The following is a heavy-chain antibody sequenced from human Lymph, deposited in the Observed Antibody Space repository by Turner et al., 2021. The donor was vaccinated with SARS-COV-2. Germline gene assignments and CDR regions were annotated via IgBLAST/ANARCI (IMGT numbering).Heavy chain of an antibody. D-gene: IGHD3-3*01. CDR1: GFSISSYW. Sequence: EVELVESGGGLVQPGGTLILSCAGSGFSISSYWMSWVRQAPGKGLEWGANLKQDGSEKYYVNSVKARFTISRDNAKNSLYLQMYSLRADDTAVYFCARVEVRFEWSDGYHYYYAMDVWGQGTTVTVSS. J-gene: IGHJ6*02. CDR3: ARVEVRFEWSDGYHYYYAMDV. V-gene: IGHV3-7*03. CDR2: LKQDGSEK.